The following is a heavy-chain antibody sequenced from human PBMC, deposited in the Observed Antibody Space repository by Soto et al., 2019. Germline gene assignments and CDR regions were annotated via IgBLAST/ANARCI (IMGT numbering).Heavy chain of an antibody. CDR1: GYDFSKFD. D-gene: IGHD3-3*01. V-gene: IGHV1-18*01. J-gene: IGHJ5*02. Sequence: QIQLVQSGAELKRPGASVRVSCEASGYDFSKFDISWLRQAPGQGPEWMGRMSPKSANTNYAQRFQGRVTMTADTSTSPASMEVRRLRSDDTAVYYCATSYDSGFDPWGQGTLVTVSS. CDR2: MSPKSANT. CDR3: ATSYDSGFDP.